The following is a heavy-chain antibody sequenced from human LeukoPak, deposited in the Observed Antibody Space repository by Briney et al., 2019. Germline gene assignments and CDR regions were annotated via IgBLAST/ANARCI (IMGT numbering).Heavy chain of an antibody. CDR3: ASLQGKPTKYVWGSYRSYFDY. D-gene: IGHD3-16*02. Sequence: KSSETLSLTCTVSGGSISSSSYYWGWIRQPPGKGLEWIGSIYYSGSTYYNPSLKSRVTISVDTSKNQFSLKLSSVTAADTAVYYCASLQGKPTKYVWGSYRSYFDYWGQGTPVTVSS. CDR1: GGSISSSSYY. J-gene: IGHJ4*02. V-gene: IGHV4-39*01. CDR2: IYYSGST.